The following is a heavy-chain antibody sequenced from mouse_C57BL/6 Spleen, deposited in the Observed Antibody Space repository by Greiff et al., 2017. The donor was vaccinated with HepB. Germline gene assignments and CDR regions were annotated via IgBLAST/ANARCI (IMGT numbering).Heavy chain of an antibody. V-gene: IGHV10-1*01. D-gene: IGHD1-1*01. Sequence: EVQRVESGGGLVQPKGSLKLSCAASGFSFNTYAMNWVRQAPGKGLEWVARIRSKSNNYATYYADSVKDRFTISRDDSESMLYLQMNNLKTEDTAMYYCVRQYGPYYFDYWGQGTTLTVSS. CDR3: VRQYGPYYFDY. CDR2: IRSKSNNYAT. J-gene: IGHJ2*01. CDR1: GFSFNTYA.